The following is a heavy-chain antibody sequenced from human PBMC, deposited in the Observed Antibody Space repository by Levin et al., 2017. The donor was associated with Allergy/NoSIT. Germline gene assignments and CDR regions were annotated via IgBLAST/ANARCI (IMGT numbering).Heavy chain of an antibody. CDR2: ISSGSTYI. D-gene: IGHD6-19*01. CDR1: GFTFSTYS. V-gene: IGHV3-21*01. J-gene: IGHJ4*02. CDR3: ARGPEQWLVND. Sequence: GGSLRLSCAASGFTFSTYSMNWVRQAPGKGLEWVSSISSGSTYIYYADSVKGRFTISRDNAKNSLYLKMDSLRAEDTAVYYCARGPEQWLVNDWGQGTLVTVSS.